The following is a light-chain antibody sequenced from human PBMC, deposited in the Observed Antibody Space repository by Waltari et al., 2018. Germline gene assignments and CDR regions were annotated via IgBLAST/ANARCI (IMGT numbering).Light chain of an antibody. CDR3: QQYNSYTLLT. J-gene: IGKJ4*01. CDR1: QSIRNW. CDR2: KVS. Sequence: DIQMTQYPSILSESVGDRVTITCRASQSIRNWLAWDQQKPGKAPKRLIYKVSTLESGVPSRFSGSGTETEFTLTISSLQPDDFATYYCQQYNSYTLLTFGGVTKVEIK. V-gene: IGKV1-5*03.